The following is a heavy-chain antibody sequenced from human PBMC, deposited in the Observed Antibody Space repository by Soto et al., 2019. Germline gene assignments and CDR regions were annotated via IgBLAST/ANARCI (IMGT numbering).Heavy chain of an antibody. Sequence: ELQLVESGGDLVQPGGSLRLSCVVSGFSCSNYWMSWVRQAQGKGLEWVANIKQEGSETYYVDSVKGRFIISRDNAKNSLYLQMPSLIGEDTAVYYCARGWETVAGTGDNWGQGNLVIVSS. CDR1: GFSCSNYW. J-gene: IGHJ4*02. D-gene: IGHD6-19*01. CDR2: IKQEGSET. V-gene: IGHV3-7*01. CDR3: ARGWETVAGTGDN.